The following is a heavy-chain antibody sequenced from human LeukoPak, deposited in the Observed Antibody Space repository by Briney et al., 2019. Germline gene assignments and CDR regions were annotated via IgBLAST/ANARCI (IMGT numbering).Heavy chain of an antibody. D-gene: IGHD3-10*01. V-gene: IGHV4-39*01. CDR1: GGSISSSSYY. J-gene: IGHJ6*03. CDR3: AASAGGNYYYYMDV. CDR2: IYYSGST. Sequence: SETLSLTCTVSGGSISSSSYYWGWIRQPPGKGLEWIGSIYYSGSTYYNPSLKSRVTISVDTSKNQFSRKLSSVTAADTAVYYCAASAGGNYYYYMDVWGKGTTVTVSS.